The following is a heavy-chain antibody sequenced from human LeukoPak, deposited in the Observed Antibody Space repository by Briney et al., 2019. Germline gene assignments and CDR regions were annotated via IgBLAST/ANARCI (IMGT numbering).Heavy chain of an antibody. CDR2: ISGSGGST. CDR1: GFTFSSYA. Sequence: GGSLRLSCAASGFTFSSYAMSWVRQAPGKGLEWVSAISGSGGSTYYADSVKGRFTISRDNSKNTLYLQMNSLRAEDTAVYYCAKDYSVSGELYEYFQHWGQGTLVTVSS. CDR3: AKDYSVSGELYEYFQH. V-gene: IGHV3-23*01. J-gene: IGHJ1*01. D-gene: IGHD3-10*01.